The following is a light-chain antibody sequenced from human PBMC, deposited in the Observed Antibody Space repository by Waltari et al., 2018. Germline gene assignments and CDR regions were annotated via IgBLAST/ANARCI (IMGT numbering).Light chain of an antibody. J-gene: IGKJ1*01. V-gene: IGKV3-20*01. CDR2: HAP. CDR3: QKYDFLPAT. Sequence: EIVLTQSPGTLSLSPGERATLSCRASQGVGKYLAWYQQRPGQAPRLLLYHAPIRATDIPDRFSGSGSGTDFSLTISRLEPEDFAVYYCQKYDFLPATFGQGTTVEIK. CDR1: QGVGKY.